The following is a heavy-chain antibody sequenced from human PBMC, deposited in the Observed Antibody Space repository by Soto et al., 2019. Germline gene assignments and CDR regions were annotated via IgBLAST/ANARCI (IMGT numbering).Heavy chain of an antibody. CDR2: ISGSSITI. Sequence: QVQLVESGGGLVKPGGSVRLSCAASGFTFSVSYMSWVRQAPGKGLEWLSYISGSSITISHADSVKGRFTISRDNDKNSVYLQMDSLRAEDTAVYYCARFLGGIPARPFDYWGQGTLVTVSS. D-gene: IGHD6-6*01. V-gene: IGHV3-11*01. J-gene: IGHJ4*02. CDR1: GFTFSVSY. CDR3: ARFLGGIPARPFDY.